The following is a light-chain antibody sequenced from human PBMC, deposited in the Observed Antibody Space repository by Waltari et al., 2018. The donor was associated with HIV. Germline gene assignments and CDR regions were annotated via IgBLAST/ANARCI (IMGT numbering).Light chain of an antibody. CDR3: GTWDRSLSAAV. CDR2: DNN. CDR1: PSNIGNAY. Sequence: QSVLTQPPSASAAPGQQVTISCSGSPSNIGNAYVTGYQHVPGAAPRLLIYDNNKRPSGIPDRFSGSRSGTSATLGITGLQTWDEAHYYCGTWDRSLSAAVFGGGTKLTVL. V-gene: IGLV1-51*01. J-gene: IGLJ3*02.